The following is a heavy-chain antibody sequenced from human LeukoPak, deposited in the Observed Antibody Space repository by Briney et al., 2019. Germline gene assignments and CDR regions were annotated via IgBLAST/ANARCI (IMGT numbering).Heavy chain of an antibody. Sequence: ASVKVSCKASGYSFTVFYIHWVRQAPGQGLEWMGWMQPRKGDTRYAQKFQGRFTMARDTSISTAYMDLSSRGSDDTAVYYCARDGEYGTGSYYRGSFDYWGQGILVTVSS. CDR1: GYSFTVFY. CDR3: ARDGEYGTGSYYRGSFDY. V-gene: IGHV1-2*02. D-gene: IGHD3-10*01. CDR2: MQPRKGDT. J-gene: IGHJ4*02.